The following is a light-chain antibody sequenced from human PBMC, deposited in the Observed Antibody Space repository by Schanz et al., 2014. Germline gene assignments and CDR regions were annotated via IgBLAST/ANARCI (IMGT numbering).Light chain of an antibody. CDR3: QQYDRYST. J-gene: IGKJ1*01. V-gene: IGKV1-5*01. CDR2: HAS. Sequence: DIQMTQSPSSLSASVGDRVTITCRASQSISSWMAWYQQRPGKAPKLLIHHASTLESGVPSRFSGSGSGTEFTLTITSLQPDDFATYYCQQYDRYSTFGQGTKVEI. CDR1: QSISSW.